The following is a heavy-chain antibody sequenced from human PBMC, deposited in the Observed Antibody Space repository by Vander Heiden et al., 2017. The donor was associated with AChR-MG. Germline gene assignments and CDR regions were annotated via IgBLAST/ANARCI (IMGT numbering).Heavy chain of an antibody. CDR2: IYPGESDT. V-gene: IGHV5-51*01. Sequence: EVQLVQSGAEVKKPGESLKISCMGSGYRFTSYWTGGLRPMPGKGLEWMGTIYPGESDTRYSPSFQGKVTISADKSISTAYLQWSSLKASDTAMYYCARRYYDSSGYYYKSTNYFDYWGQGTLVTVSS. CDR3: ARRYYDSSGYYYKSTNYFDY. J-gene: IGHJ4*02. D-gene: IGHD3-22*01. CDR1: GYRFTSYW.